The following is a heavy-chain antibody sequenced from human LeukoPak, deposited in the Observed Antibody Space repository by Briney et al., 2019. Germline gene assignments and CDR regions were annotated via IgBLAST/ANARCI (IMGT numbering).Heavy chain of an antibody. CDR2: ISGSGDST. J-gene: IGHJ4*02. V-gene: IGHV3-23*01. CDR1: GFTFSSYG. CDR3: AKERPLRYFDWLEVSIDY. D-gene: IGHD3-9*01. Sequence: PGGSLRLSCAASGFTFSSYGMSWVRQAPGKGLEWVSTISGSGDSTYYADSVKGRFAISRDNSKNTLYLQMNSLRAEDTAVYYCAKERPLRYFDWLEVSIDYWGQGTLVTVSS.